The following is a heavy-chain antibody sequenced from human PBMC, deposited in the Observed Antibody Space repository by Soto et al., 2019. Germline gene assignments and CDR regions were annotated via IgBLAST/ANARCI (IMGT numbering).Heavy chain of an antibody. Sequence: EVQLLESGGALVQPGGSLRLSCVASGFSFRNYALSWVRQAPGKGLEWVSTFSAGGRAYYADTVKGRFTIARDSSQNTVHLQISLPRRADTAVYYCAKESMPEHYGDTLFDYWGQGTRVTVSS. J-gene: IGHJ4*02. CDR3: AKESMPEHYGDTLFDY. D-gene: IGHD4-17*01. V-gene: IGHV3-23*01. CDR1: GFSFRNYA. CDR2: FSAGGRA.